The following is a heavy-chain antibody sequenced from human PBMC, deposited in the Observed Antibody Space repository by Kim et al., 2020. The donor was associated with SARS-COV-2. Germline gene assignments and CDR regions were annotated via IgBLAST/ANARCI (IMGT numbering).Heavy chain of an antibody. CDR3: ARGSYDAFDI. CDR1: GFTVSSAY. Sequence: GGSLRLSCAPSGFTVSSAYMTWVRQAPGKGLEWVSIIYLGGSTYHADSVKGRFTISKDTSKNMLFLQMNSLRGEDTAVYYCARGSYDAFDIWGQGTMVTV. V-gene: IGHV3-53*01. CDR2: IYLGGST. J-gene: IGHJ3*02.